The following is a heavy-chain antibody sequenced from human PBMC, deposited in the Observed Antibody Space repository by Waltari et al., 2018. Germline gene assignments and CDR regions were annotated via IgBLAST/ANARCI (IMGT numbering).Heavy chain of an antibody. CDR2: IYYSGST. J-gene: IGHJ3*02. CDR3: ARGPSQLEWSPVGAFDI. D-gene: IGHD3-3*01. V-gene: IGHV4-31*01. Sequence: QVQLQESGPGLVKPSQTLSLTCTVSGGSISSGGYYWSWIRQHPGKGLEWIGYIYYSGSTYYNPSLKSLVTISVDTSKNQFSLKLSSVTAADTAVYYCARGPSQLEWSPVGAFDIWGQGTMVTVSS. CDR1: GGSISSGGYY.